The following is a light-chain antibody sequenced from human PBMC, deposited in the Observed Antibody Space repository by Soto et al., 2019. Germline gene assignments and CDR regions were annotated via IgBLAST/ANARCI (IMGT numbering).Light chain of an antibody. CDR3: QSYDSSLSGSV. CDR2: GNS. CDR1: SSNIGAGYV. J-gene: IGLJ3*02. Sequence: QLVLTQPPSVSGAPGQRVTISCTGSSSNIGAGYVYWYQQLPGTAPKLLIYGNSNRPSGVPDRFSGSKSGTSASLAITGLQAEDEADYYCQSYDSSLSGSVFGGGTKLTVL. V-gene: IGLV1-40*01.